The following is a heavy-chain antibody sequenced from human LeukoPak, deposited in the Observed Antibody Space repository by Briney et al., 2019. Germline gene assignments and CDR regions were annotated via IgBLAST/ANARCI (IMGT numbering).Heavy chain of an antibody. Sequence: SETLSLTCTVSGGSISSGDYYWSWIRQPPGKGLEWIGYIYYSGSTYYNPSLKSRVTISVDTSKNQFSLKLSSVTAADTAVYYCARAEDIEAFDIWGQGTMVTVSS. J-gene: IGHJ3*02. CDR1: GGSISSGDYY. CDR3: ARAEDIEAFDI. V-gene: IGHV4-30-4*08. D-gene: IGHD5-12*01. CDR2: IYYSGST.